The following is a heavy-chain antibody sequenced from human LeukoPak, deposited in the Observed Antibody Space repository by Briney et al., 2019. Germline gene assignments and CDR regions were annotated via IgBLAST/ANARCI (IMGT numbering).Heavy chain of an antibody. V-gene: IGHV1-69*02. CDR3: ARGRALKDYGDYQDAFDI. J-gene: IGHJ3*02. D-gene: IGHD4-17*01. CDR1: GGTFSSYT. Sequence: RGSSAKVSCKASGGTFSSYTISWVRQAPGQGLEWMGRIIPILGIANYAQKFQGRVTITADKSTSTAYMELSSLRSEDTAVYYCARGRALKDYGDYQDAFDIWGQGTMVTVSS. CDR2: IIPILGIA.